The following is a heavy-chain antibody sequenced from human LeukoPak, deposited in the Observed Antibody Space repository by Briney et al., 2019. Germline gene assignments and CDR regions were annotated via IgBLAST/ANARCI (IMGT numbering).Heavy chain of an antibody. V-gene: IGHV1-8*03. Sequence: GASVKVSCKASGYTFTGYYMHWVRQATGQGLEWMGWMNPNSGNTGYAQKFQGRVTITRNTSISTAYMELSSLRSEDTAVYYCARGGNHYYGSSGYFRDFDYWGQGTLVTVSS. CDR3: ARGGNHYYGSSGYFRDFDY. CDR2: MNPNSGNT. J-gene: IGHJ4*02. D-gene: IGHD3-22*01. CDR1: GYTFTGYY.